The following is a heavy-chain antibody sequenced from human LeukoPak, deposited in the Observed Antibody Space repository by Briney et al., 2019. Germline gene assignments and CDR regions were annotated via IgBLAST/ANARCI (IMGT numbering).Heavy chain of an antibody. D-gene: IGHD6-6*01. CDR3: ARGGIAARLIDY. Sequence: SETLSLTCTVSGYSISSGYYWGWIRQPPGKGLEWIGSIYHSGSTYYNPSLKSRVTISVDTSKNQFSLKLSSVTAADTAVYYCARGGIAARLIDYWGLGTLVTVSS. CDR2: IYHSGST. V-gene: IGHV4-38-2*02. CDR1: GYSISSGYY. J-gene: IGHJ4*02.